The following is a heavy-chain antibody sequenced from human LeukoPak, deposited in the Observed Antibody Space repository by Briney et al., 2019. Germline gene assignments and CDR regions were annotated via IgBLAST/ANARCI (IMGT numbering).Heavy chain of an antibody. V-gene: IGHV3-43D*03. CDR1: GFIFDDYA. D-gene: IGHD3-10*01. CDR3: ARDGFGGQGWTWFGHEHYYHYYYMDV. Sequence: GGPLRLSCAASGFIFDDYAMHWVRQAPGKGLEWVSLISWDGSSTYYVDSVKGRFTISRDNAKNSLYLQMNSLRAEDTAVYYCARDGFGGQGWTWFGHEHYYHYYYMDVWGKGTTVTISS. CDR2: ISWDGSST. J-gene: IGHJ6*03.